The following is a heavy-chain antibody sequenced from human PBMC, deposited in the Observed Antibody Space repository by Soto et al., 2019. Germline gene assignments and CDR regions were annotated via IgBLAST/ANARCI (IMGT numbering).Heavy chain of an antibody. V-gene: IGHV4-59*01. CDR2: MYNTGST. CDR3: ARDLWGYCGTDCYPLDV. D-gene: IGHD2-21*02. Sequence: SETLSLTCTVSGGSISRYYWSWIRQPPGKGLEWIGYMYNTGSTVYNPSFKSRVTISVDTSKNQFSLKLNSVTAADTAVYYCARDLWGYCGTDCYPLDVWGQGTPVTVSS. CDR1: GGSISRYY. J-gene: IGHJ6*02.